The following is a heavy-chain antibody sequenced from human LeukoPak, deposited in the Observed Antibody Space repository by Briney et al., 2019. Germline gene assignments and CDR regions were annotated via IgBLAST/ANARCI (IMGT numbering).Heavy chain of an antibody. CDR1: GYTLTELS. V-gene: IGHV1-24*01. D-gene: IGHD1-26*01. J-gene: IGHJ4*02. Sequence: ASVKVSCKVSGYTLTELSMHWVRQAPGKGREWMGGFDPEDGETIYAQKFQGRVTMTEDTSTDTAYMELSSLRSEDTAVYYCAASHSDAGATIFDYWGQGTLVTVSP. CDR2: FDPEDGET. CDR3: AASHSDAGATIFDY.